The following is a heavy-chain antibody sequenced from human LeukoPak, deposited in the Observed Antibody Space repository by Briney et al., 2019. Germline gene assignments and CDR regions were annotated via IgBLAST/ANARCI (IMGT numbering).Heavy chain of an antibody. Sequence: PGGSLRLSCAASGFTFSSYAMSWVRQAPGKGLEWVSAISGSGGSTYYADSVKGRFTISRDNSKNTLYLQMNSLRAEDTAVYYCAKARYYGYVWGSYRPTVGTDAFDIWGQGTMVTVSS. CDR1: GFTFSSYA. CDR3: AKARYYGYVWGSYRPTVGTDAFDI. D-gene: IGHD3-16*02. J-gene: IGHJ3*02. V-gene: IGHV3-23*01. CDR2: ISGSGGST.